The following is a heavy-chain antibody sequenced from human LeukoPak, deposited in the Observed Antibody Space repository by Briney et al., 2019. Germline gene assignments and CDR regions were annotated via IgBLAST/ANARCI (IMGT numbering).Heavy chain of an antibody. CDR1: GFTFSSYA. Sequence: GGSLRLSCAASGFTFSSYAMSWVRQAPGKGLEWVSAIGSSGSSTFYADSVKGRFTISRDNSKKTLYLQLNSLRAEDTAVYYCANYSCTSSSCYRYFDCWGQGTLVTVSS. V-gene: IGHV3-23*01. CDR3: ANYSCTSSSCYRYFDC. J-gene: IGHJ4*02. CDR2: IGSSGSST. D-gene: IGHD2-2*01.